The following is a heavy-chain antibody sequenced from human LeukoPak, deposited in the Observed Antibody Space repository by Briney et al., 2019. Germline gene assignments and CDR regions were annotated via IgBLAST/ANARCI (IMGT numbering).Heavy chain of an antibody. CDR2: INSDGTST. J-gene: IGHJ5*02. CDR3: ARSLGVPSVLDA. V-gene: IGHV3-74*01. CDR1: GFTFRSYW. Sequence: GGSLRLSCAASGFTFRSYWMHWVRQAPGKGLLWVSRINSDGTSTTYADSVKGRFTISRDNAKNTVYLQMNSLRAEDTAVHYCARSLGVPSVLDASGPGTLVTVSS. D-gene: IGHD2-2*01.